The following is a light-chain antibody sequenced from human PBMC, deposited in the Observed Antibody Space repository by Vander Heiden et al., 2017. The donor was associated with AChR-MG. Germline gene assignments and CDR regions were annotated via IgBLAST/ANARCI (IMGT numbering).Light chain of an antibody. V-gene: IGKV3-15*01. J-gene: IGKJ4*01. Sequence: EIVMTQSPHTLSVSPGQRATLSCRGSQSVSSNLAWYQQKPGQAPRLLIYGASTRATGIPASFSGSGSGTEFTLTISSLQSEDFAVYYCQQYNNWPLTFGGGTKVEI. CDR3: QQYNNWPLT. CDR2: GAS. CDR1: QSVSSN.